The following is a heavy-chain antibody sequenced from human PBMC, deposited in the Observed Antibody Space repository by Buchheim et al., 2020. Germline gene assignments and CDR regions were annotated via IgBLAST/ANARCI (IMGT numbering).Heavy chain of an antibody. Sequence: QVQLQESGPRLVKPSQTLSLTCTVSGASVSSGSHLWSWMRQPAGRGLEWIGRVHTPGSTNYNPSLTGRVTLSLDTSKNQFSLSLTSVTAADTGVYYCETAGTWGQG. CDR1: GASVSSGSHL. CDR3: ETAGT. V-gene: IGHV4-61*02. CDR2: VHTPGST. J-gene: IGHJ5*02.